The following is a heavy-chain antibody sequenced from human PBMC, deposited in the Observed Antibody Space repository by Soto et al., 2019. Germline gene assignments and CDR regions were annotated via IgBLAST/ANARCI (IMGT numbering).Heavy chain of an antibody. CDR3: ARRAETNGWNGFGADKYYFDF. CDR1: GYTFTSYD. D-gene: IGHD1-1*01. J-gene: IGHJ4*02. V-gene: IGHV1-8*01. Sequence: ASVKVSCKASGYTFTSYDIYWVRQATGQGLEWMGWMNPSTGNSGYAQKFQGRVTMTSDTSISTAHMELSSLRSEDTAVYYCARRAETNGWNGFGADKYYFDFWGQGTLVTVSS. CDR2: MNPSTGNS.